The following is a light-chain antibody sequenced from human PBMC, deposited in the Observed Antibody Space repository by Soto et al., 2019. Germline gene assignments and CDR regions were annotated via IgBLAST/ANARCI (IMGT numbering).Light chain of an antibody. Sequence: DIQMTQSPSTLSASVGDRVTITCRASQSISNWLAWYQQKPGKAPNLLISGASTLEEGVPSRFRGSGSGTEFTLTITSLQTDDFANYYCQQYITYSTFGQWTKVDIK. V-gene: IGKV1-5*01. CDR1: QSISNW. CDR3: QQYITYST. CDR2: GAS. J-gene: IGKJ1*01.